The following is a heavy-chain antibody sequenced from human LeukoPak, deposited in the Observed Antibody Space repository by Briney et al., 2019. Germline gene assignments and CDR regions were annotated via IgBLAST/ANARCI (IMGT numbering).Heavy chain of an antibody. Sequence: PSETLSLTCTVPGGSISSYYWSWIRQPPGKGLEWIGYIYYSGSTNYNPSLKSRVTISVDTSKNQFSLKLSSVTAADTAVYYCARLGYCSSTSCYAGLSTWFDPWGQGTLVTVSS. J-gene: IGHJ5*02. CDR3: ARLGYCSSTSCYAGLSTWFDP. V-gene: IGHV4-59*08. D-gene: IGHD2-2*01. CDR1: GGSISSYY. CDR2: IYYSGST.